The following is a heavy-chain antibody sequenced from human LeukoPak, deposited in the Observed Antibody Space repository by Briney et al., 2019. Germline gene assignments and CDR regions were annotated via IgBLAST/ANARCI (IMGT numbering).Heavy chain of an antibody. CDR2: ISYDGIYK. J-gene: IGHJ5*01. V-gene: IGHV3-30*18. D-gene: IGHD6-19*01. Sequence: GGSLRLSCAASGFTFSSYGMHWVRQAPGKGLEWVAYISYDGIYKNYTDSVKGRFTIARDNSKTTLYLQMISLRPEDSAVYFCAKDRSTGWYAGFDFWGQGTLVTVS. CDR3: AKDRSTGWYAGFDF. CDR1: GFTFSSYG.